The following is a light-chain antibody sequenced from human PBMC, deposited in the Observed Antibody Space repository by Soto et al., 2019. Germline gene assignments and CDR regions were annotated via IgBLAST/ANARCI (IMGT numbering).Light chain of an antibody. CDR1: TSDIGNYNY. V-gene: IGLV2-14*01. Sequence: QSALTQPASVSGSPGQSITISCTGTTSDIGNYNYVSWYQQHPGKAPKLIIYEVNYRPSGVSNRFSGSKSGNTASLTASGLQADDEADYFCSSYTKSTFYVFGTGTKVTVL. J-gene: IGLJ1*01. CDR2: EVN. CDR3: SSYTKSTFYV.